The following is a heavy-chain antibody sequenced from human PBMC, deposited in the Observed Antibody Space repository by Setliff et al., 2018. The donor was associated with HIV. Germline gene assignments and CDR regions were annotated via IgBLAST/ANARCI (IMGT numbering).Heavy chain of an antibody. CDR3: ARSAYDSSGLPY. Sequence: SETLSLTCILSGDSISGHYWSWIRQPPGRGLEWIGTIHYTGSTVYNPSFTSRVSISLDTSKNQFSLKVNSVNAADTAVYYCARSAYDSSGLPYWGQGTLVTVSS. V-gene: IGHV4-59*11. D-gene: IGHD3-22*01. J-gene: IGHJ4*02. CDR2: IHYTGST. CDR1: GDSISGHY.